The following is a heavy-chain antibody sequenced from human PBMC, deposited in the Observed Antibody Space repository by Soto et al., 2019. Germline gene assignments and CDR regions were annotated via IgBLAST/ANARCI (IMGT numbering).Heavy chain of an antibody. CDR3: ARDLLAAFDY. D-gene: IGHD2-15*01. J-gene: IGHJ4*02. V-gene: IGHV3-66*01. CDR2: IYSDGST. Sequence: EVPLVESGGGLVQPGGSLRLSCAASGFTVSSNYMSWVRQAPGKGLEWVSVIYSDGSTYYADSVKGRFTISRDNSKNTLYLQMNSLRAEDTAVYYCARDLLAAFDYWGQGTLVTVSS. CDR1: GFTVSSNY.